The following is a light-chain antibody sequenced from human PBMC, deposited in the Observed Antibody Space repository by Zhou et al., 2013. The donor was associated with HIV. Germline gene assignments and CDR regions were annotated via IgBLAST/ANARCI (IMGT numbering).Light chain of an antibody. CDR1: QSVSSY. CDR2: DAS. Sequence: EIVLTQSPATLSLSPGERATLSCRASQSVSSYLAWYQQKPGQAPRLLIYDASNRATGIPARFSGSGSGTDFTLTISSLEPEDFAVYYCQQRSNWRITFGPRDTTG. CDR3: QQRSNWRIT. J-gene: IGKJ5*01. V-gene: IGKV3-11*01.